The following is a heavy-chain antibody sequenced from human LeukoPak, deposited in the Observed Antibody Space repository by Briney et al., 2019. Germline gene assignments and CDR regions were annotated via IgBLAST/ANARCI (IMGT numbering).Heavy chain of an antibody. V-gene: IGHV3-74*01. CDR1: GFTFSSYW. D-gene: IGHD6-13*01. Sequence: PGGSLRLSCAASGFTFSSYWMHWVRQAPGEGLVWVSRINNDGSSTSYADSVKGRFTISRDNAKNTLYLQMNSLRAEDTAVYHCARPTKEGSSWYWWFDPWGQGTLVTVSS. CDR3: ARPTKEGSSWYWWFDP. CDR2: INNDGSST. J-gene: IGHJ5*02.